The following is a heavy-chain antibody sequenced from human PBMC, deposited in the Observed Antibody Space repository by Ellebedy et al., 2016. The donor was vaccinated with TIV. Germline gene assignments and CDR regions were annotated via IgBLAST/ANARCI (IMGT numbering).Heavy chain of an antibody. V-gene: IGHV1-2*02. Sequence: AASVKVSCKASGYTFTGHYMHWVRQAPRQGLEWMGWINPNSGGTNYAQKFQGRVTMTRDTSISTAYMELSRLRSDDTAVYYCARAAYYYDSSGYYSEYFQHWGQGTLVTVSS. CDR3: ARAAYYYDSSGYYSEYFQH. CDR2: INPNSGGT. CDR1: GYTFTGHY. J-gene: IGHJ1*01. D-gene: IGHD3-22*01.